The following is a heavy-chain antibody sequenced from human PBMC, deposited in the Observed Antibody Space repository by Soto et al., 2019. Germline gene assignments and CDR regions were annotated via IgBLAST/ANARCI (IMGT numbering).Heavy chain of an antibody. V-gene: IGHV4-59*08. CDR1: GGSISSYY. J-gene: IGHJ5*01. CDR2: IYYSGST. CDR3: ARGPLTSFGFDP. Sequence: SETLSLTCTVSGGSISSYYWSWIRQPPGKGLEWIGYIYYSGSTNYNPSLKSRVTISVDTSKNQFSLKLSSVTAADTAVYYCARGPLTSFGFDPWGQGTLVTVSS.